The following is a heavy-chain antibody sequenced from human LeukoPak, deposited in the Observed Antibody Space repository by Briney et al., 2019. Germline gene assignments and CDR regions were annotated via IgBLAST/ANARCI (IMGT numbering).Heavy chain of an antibody. CDR2: ISWNSGAL. D-gene: IGHD6-13*01. Sequence: GRSLRLSCAASGFAFNNYAMHWVRQAPGKGLEWVSGISWNSGALGYADSVRGRFTISRDNGKNSLYLQMTSLRAEDTAFYYCAKGPTNSWAVEGWFDPWGQGTLVTVSS. CDR1: GFAFNNYA. CDR3: AKGPTNSWAVEGWFDP. V-gene: IGHV3-9*01. J-gene: IGHJ5*02.